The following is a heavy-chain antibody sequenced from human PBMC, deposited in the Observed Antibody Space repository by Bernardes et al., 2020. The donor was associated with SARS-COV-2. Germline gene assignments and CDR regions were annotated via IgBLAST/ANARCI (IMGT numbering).Heavy chain of an antibody. V-gene: IGHV1-18*01. Sequence: ASLKDSCKASGYTFTSFGISWVRQAPGQGLEWLGWISTYNGNTNYAQRLQGRVTMTTDTSTSTAYMELRSLRSDDTAVYYCARDLYSDYMGDYWGQGTLVTVSS. J-gene: IGHJ4*02. CDR2: ISTYNGNT. CDR3: ARDLYSDYMGDY. D-gene: IGHD5-12*01. CDR1: GYTFTSFG.